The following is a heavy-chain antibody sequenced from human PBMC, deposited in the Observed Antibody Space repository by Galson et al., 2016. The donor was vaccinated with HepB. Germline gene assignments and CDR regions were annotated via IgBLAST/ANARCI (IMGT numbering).Heavy chain of an antibody. J-gene: IGHJ4*02. CDR1: GFTFTTYW. Sequence: SLRLSCAASGFTFTTYWMRWVRQAPGKGLEWVANIKQDESEKFYVDSVKGRFTVSRDNAKNSLFLQMRSLRAEDTAVYFCATFIEEHSSFESWGQGTQVTVSS. V-gene: IGHV3-7*01. CDR2: IKQDESEK. D-gene: IGHD4-11*01. CDR3: ATFIEEHSSFES.